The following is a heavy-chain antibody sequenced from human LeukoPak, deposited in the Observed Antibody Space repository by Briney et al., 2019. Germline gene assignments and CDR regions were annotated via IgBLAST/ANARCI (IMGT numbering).Heavy chain of an antibody. D-gene: IGHD3-22*01. CDR3: ARAEEYYYDSSGLRTFDY. CDR1: GFTFSSYS. J-gene: IGHJ4*02. CDR2: ISSSSSYI. V-gene: IGHV3-21*01. Sequence: GGSLRLSCAASGFTFSSYSMNWVRQAPGKGLEWVSSISSSSSYIYYADSVMGRFTISRDNAKNSLYLQMNSLRAEDTAVYYSARAEEYYYDSSGLRTFDYWGQGTLVTVSS.